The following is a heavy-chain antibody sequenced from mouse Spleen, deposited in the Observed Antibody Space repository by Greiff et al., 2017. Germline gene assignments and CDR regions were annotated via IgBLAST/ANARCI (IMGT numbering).Heavy chain of an antibody. Sequence: QVQLQQPGAELVRPGSSVKLSCKASGYTFTSYWMDWVKQRPGQGLEWIGNIYPSDSETHYNQKFKDKATLTVDKSSSTAYMQLSSLTSEDSAVYYCARGGSSWYFDVWGTGTTVTVSS. V-gene: IGHV1-61*01. CDR2: IYPSDSET. CDR1: GYTFTSYW. CDR3: ARGGSSWYFDV. D-gene: IGHD1-1*01. J-gene: IGHJ1*03.